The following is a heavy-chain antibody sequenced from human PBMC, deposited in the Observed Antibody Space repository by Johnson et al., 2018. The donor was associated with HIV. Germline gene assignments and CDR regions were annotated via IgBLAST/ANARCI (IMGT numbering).Heavy chain of an antibody. Sequence: QVQLVESGGGVVQPGGSLRLSCAASGFTFSSYGMHWVRQAPGKGLEWVAFIRYAGSNKYYADSVKGRFTISRDNSKNTLYLQMHSLRAEDTAVYYCAKDRPLYVLHLFGAFDIWGQGTMVTVSS. V-gene: IGHV3-30*02. D-gene: IGHD2-15*01. CDR2: IRYAGSNK. CDR1: GFTFSSYG. CDR3: AKDRPLYVLHLFGAFDI. J-gene: IGHJ3*02.